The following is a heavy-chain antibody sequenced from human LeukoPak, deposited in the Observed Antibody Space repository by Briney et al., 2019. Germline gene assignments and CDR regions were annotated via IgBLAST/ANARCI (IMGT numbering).Heavy chain of an antibody. J-gene: IGHJ3*02. Sequence: ASVKVSCKASGYTFTGYYMHWVRQAPGQGLEWMGWINPNSGGTNYAQKFQGWVTMTRDTSISTAYMELSRLRSDDTAVYYCARDGDGSGWYVAFDIWGQGTMVTVSS. D-gene: IGHD6-19*01. V-gene: IGHV1-2*04. CDR1: GYTFTGYY. CDR2: INPNSGGT. CDR3: ARDGDGSGWYVAFDI.